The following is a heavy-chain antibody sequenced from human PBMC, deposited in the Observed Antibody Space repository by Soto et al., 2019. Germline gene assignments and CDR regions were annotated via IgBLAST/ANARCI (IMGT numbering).Heavy chain of an antibody. CDR3: ARVYRGVPSQYEVNDAFDV. CDR2: ISSTSTYI. Sequence: EVQLVESGGGLVKPGGSLRLSCAGSGFTFNAYAMNWVRQAPGGGLEWVSSISSTSTYIYYADSVQGRFTISRDNAKNSQLRPWNSLRGEDTAVYYCARVYRGVPSQYEVNDAFDVWGRGTMVTVSS. V-gene: IGHV3-21*01. D-gene: IGHD3-10*01. J-gene: IGHJ3*01. CDR1: GFTFNAYA.